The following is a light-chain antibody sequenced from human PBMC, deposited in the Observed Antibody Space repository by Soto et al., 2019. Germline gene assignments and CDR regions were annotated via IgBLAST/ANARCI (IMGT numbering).Light chain of an antibody. CDR2: GAS. CDR3: QQRSNWPRT. Sequence: EIVLTQSPGTLSLSPGERATLSCRASQGVSSRYLAWYQQKPGQAPRLLMFGASSRATGIPDRFSGSGSGTDFTLTISSLEPEDFAVYYCQQRSNWPRTFGGGTKVDIK. CDR1: QGVSSRY. J-gene: IGKJ4*01. V-gene: IGKV3D-20*02.